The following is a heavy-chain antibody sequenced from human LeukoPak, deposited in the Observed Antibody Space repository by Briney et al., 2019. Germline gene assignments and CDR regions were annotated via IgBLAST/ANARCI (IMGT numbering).Heavy chain of an antibody. CDR2: IYTSGST. J-gene: IGHJ4*02. Sequence: SETLSLTCSVSWGSISSYFWRWLRQPAGKGLEWIGRIYTSGSTNYNPSLKSRVTISVDTSKNQSSLKLSSVSAADRAVYYCARVRRDYYGSGSYLASYYFDYWGQGTLVTVSS. CDR1: WGSISSYF. D-gene: IGHD3-10*01. CDR3: ARVRRDYYGSGSYLASYYFDY. V-gene: IGHV4-4*07.